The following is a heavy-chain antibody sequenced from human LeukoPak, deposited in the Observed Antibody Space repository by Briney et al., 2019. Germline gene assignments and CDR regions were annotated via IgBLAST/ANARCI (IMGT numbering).Heavy chain of an antibody. CDR2: ISSSSSYI. CDR3: ARDVAARPNAFDI. Sequence: PGGSLRLSCAASGFTFSSYSMNWVRQAPGKGLEWVSSISSSSSYIYYADSVKGRFTISRDNAKNSLYLQMNSLRAEDTAVYYCARDVAARPNAFDIWGQGTMVTVSS. D-gene: IGHD6-6*01. J-gene: IGHJ3*02. V-gene: IGHV3-21*01. CDR1: GFTFSSYS.